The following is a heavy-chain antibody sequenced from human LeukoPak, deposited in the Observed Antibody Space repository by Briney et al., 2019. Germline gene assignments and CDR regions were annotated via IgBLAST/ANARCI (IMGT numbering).Heavy chain of an antibody. D-gene: IGHD5-18*01. Sequence: GRSLRLSCAASGFPFDDYAMHWVRQAPGQGLEWVSGIRWYSGSIGYADSLKGRFTISRDNAKNSLYLQMNSLRAEDTALYYCAKDQFRSYGSFDYWGQGTLVTVSS. CDR2: IRWYSGSI. V-gene: IGHV3-9*01. J-gene: IGHJ4*02. CDR3: AKDQFRSYGSFDY. CDR1: GFPFDDYA.